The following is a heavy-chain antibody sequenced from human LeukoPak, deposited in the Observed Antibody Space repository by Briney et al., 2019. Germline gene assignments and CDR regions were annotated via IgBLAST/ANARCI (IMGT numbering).Heavy chain of an antibody. V-gene: IGHV3-23*01. CDR1: GFTFSSYA. CDR2: IGGSGGST. J-gene: IGHJ4*02. CDR3: PKLDHWGTDY. D-gene: IGHD3-16*01. Sequence: GGSLRLSCAASGFTFSSYAMSWVRQVPGKGLKWVSAIGGSGGSTYYADSVKGRFTISRDNSKNTLYLQMNSLRAEDTAVYYCPKLDHWGTDYWGQGTLVTVSS.